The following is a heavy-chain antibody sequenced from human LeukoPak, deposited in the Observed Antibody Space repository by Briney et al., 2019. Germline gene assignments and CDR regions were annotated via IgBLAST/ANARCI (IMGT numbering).Heavy chain of an antibody. D-gene: IGHD1-26*01. V-gene: IGHV4-59*01. J-gene: IGHJ5*02. CDR3: ARSFSGSYYIWFDP. CDR1: GGCRRSEY. CDR2: IYYSGST. Sequence: TETLCFTCSGSGGCRRSEYLCGIGEPPRKGLEWIGYIYYSGSTNYNPSLKSRVTISVDTSKNQFSLKLSSVTAADTAVYYCARSFSGSYYIWFDPWGQGTLVTVSS.